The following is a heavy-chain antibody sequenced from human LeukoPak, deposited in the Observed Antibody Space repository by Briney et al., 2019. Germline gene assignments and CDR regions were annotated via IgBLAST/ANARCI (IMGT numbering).Heavy chain of an antibody. CDR3: AKDREGIVVVIGD. CDR1: GFTFSSYA. V-gene: IGHV3-23*01. Sequence: GGSLRLSCAASGFTFSSYAMSWVRQAPGKRLEWVSAISGSGGSTYYADSVKGRFTISSDNSKNTLYLQMNSPRAEDTAVYYCAKDREGIVVVIGDWGQGTLVTVSS. D-gene: IGHD2-21*01. CDR2: ISGSGGST. J-gene: IGHJ4*02.